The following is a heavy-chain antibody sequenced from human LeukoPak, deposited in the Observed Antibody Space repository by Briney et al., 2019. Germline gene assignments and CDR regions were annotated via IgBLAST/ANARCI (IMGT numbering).Heavy chain of an antibody. CDR1: GGSISSGGYS. D-gene: IGHD6-19*01. Sequence: PSQTLSLTCAVSGGSISSGGYSWSWIRQPPGKGLEWIGYIYHSGSTYYNPSLKSRVTISVDRSKNQFSLKLSSVTAADTAVYYCARTSSGSYYFDYWGQGTLVTVSS. J-gene: IGHJ4*02. V-gene: IGHV4-30-2*02. CDR2: IYHSGST. CDR3: ARTSSGSYYFDY.